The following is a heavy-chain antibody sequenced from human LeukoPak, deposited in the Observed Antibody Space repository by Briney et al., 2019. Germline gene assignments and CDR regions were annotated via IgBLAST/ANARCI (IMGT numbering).Heavy chain of an antibody. CDR3: ARGGSDVDTAMVPFDY. CDR2: IIPIFGTA. J-gene: IGHJ4*02. CDR1: GGTFSSYA. Sequence: SVKVSCKASGGTFSSYAISWVRQAPGQGLEWMGGIIPIFGTANYAQKFQGRVTITADESTSTAYMELSSLRSEDTAVYYCARGGSDVDTAMVPFDYWGQGTLVTVSS. V-gene: IGHV1-69*01. D-gene: IGHD5-18*01.